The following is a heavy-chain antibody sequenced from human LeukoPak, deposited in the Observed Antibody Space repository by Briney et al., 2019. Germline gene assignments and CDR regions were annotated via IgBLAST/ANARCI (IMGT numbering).Heavy chain of an antibody. V-gene: IGHV3-21*01. CDR2: ISSSSSYI. J-gene: IGHJ6*02. D-gene: IGHD3-10*01. CDR3: AVLGGSGSYDV. CDR1: GFTFSSYS. Sequence: GGSLRLSCAASGFTFSSYSMNWVRQAPGKGLEWVSSISSSSSYIYYADSVKGRFTISRDNAKNSLYLQMNSLRAEDTAVYYCAVLGGSGSYDVWGQGTTVTVSS.